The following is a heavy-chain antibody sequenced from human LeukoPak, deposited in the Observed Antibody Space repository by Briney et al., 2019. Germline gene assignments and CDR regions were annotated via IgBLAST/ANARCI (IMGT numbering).Heavy chain of an antibody. V-gene: IGHV3-7*01. Sequence: GGSLRLSCAASAFTFSSYWMTWVRQAPGKGLEWVANIKEDGSERYYVDSVKGRFTISRDNAKNSLHLQMNSLRAEDTSVYYCARVRLAADGTCFDYWGQGTLVTVSS. D-gene: IGHD6-13*01. CDR3: ARVRLAADGTCFDY. J-gene: IGHJ4*02. CDR1: AFTFSSYW. CDR2: IKEDGSER.